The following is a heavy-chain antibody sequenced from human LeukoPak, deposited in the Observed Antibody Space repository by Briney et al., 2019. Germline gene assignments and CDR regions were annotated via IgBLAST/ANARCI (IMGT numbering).Heavy chain of an antibody. J-gene: IGHJ3*02. CDR1: GGSISSGDYY. CDR3: ATGLESYGSGAFDI. V-gene: IGHV4-30-4*01. Sequence: SETLSLTCTVSGGSISSGDYYWSWIRQPPGKGLEWIGYIYYSGSTYYNPSLKSRVTISVDTSKNQFSLKLSSVTAADTAVYYCATGLESYGSGAFDIWGQGTMVTVSS. D-gene: IGHD5-18*01. CDR2: IYYSGST.